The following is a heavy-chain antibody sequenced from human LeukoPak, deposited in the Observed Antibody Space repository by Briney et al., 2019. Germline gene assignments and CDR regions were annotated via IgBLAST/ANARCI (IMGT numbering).Heavy chain of an antibody. Sequence: SETLSLTCTVSGYSISGGYYWSWIRQPAGKGLEWIGRIYTSGSTNYNPSLKSRVTMSVDTSKNQFSLKLSTVTAADTAVYYCARAPEVWGTSWFDPWGQGTLVTVSS. V-gene: IGHV4-4*07. CDR3: ARAPEVWGTSWFDP. CDR1: GYSISGGYY. D-gene: IGHD3-16*01. J-gene: IGHJ5*02. CDR2: IYTSGST.